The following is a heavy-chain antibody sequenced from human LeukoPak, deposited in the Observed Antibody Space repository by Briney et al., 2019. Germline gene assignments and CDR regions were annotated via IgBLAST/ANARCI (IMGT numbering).Heavy chain of an antibody. D-gene: IGHD3-22*01. CDR1: GYSFTSFW. J-gene: IGHJ5*02. V-gene: IGHV5-10-1*01. Sequence: GESLRISCKGSGYSFTSFWISWVRQMPGKGLEWMGRIDPSDSYTNYSPSSQGHVTISADKSISTAYLQWSSLKASDTAMYYCARQPDVVVITSNWFDPWGQGTLVTVSS. CDR2: IDPSDSYT. CDR3: ARQPDVVVITSNWFDP.